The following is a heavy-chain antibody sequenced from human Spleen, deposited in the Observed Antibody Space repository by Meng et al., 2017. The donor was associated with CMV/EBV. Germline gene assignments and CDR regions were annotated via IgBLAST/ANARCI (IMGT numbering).Heavy chain of an antibody. V-gene: IGHV3-9*01. D-gene: IGHD5/OR15-5a*01. CDR1: GFTFDDYA. J-gene: IGHJ4*02. CDR2: ISWNSGTI. CDR3: AKDLVSTITGGFDY. Sequence: LSLTCAASGFTFDDYAMHWVRQAPGRGLEWVSSISWNSGTIGYADSVKGRFTISRDNAKNSLYMQMNSLRAEDTALYYCAKDLVSTITGGFDYWGQGTRVTVSS.